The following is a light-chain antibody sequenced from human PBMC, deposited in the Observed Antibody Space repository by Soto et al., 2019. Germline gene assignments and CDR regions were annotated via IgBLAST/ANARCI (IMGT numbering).Light chain of an antibody. CDR3: QQYNNWPLT. Sequence: EIVMTQSPATLSVSPGERATLSCRASQSVSSNLAWYQQKSGQAPRLLIYGASTRATGIPARFSGSASGTEFTLTISSLQSEDFADYYCQQYNNWPLTFGGGTKVEIK. CDR2: GAS. V-gene: IGKV3-15*01. CDR1: QSVSSN. J-gene: IGKJ4*01.